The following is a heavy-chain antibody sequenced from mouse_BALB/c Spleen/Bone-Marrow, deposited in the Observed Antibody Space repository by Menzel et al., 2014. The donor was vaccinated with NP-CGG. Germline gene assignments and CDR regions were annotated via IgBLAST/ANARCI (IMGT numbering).Heavy chain of an antibody. V-gene: IGHV14-3*02. J-gene: IGHJ4*01. Sequence: VQLKQSGAELVKPGASVKLSCTASGFNIKDTYMHWVKQRPEQGLEWIGRIVPANGNTKYDPKFQGRATVTADTSSSTAYLQLSSLTSEDTAVYYCARYYYRTMDYWGQGTSVTVSS. D-gene: IGHD1-1*01. CDR1: GFNIKDTY. CDR3: ARYYYRTMDY. CDR2: IVPANGNT.